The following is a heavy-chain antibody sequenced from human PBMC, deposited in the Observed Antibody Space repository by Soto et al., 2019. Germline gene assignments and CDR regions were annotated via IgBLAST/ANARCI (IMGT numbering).Heavy chain of an antibody. J-gene: IGHJ5*02. D-gene: IGHD1-1*01. CDR2: IYHSGST. Sequence: QLQLQESGSGLVRPSQTLSLTCAVSGGSISSGGYSWNWIRQPPGKGLEWIGYIYHSGSTLYNPSRKSRVTIAVDKSKNQFSLKLTPVTAADTAVYYCARDQLEGNWFDPWGQGTLVTVSS. CDR1: GGSISSGGYS. V-gene: IGHV4-30-2*01. CDR3: ARDQLEGNWFDP.